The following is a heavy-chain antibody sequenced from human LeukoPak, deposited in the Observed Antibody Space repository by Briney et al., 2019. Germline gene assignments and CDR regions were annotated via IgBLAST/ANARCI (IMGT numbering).Heavy chain of an antibody. Sequence: PSETLSLTCTVTGGSISNYYWSWIRQPPGKGLEWIGYIYYSGSTNYNPSLKSRVIISVDTSKNQFSLKLSSVTAADTAVYYCAVTMIVAPWFYPWGQGTLVTVSS. D-gene: IGHD3-22*01. J-gene: IGHJ5*02. CDR2: IYYSGST. V-gene: IGHV4-59*01. CDR1: GGSISNYY. CDR3: AVTMIVAPWFYP.